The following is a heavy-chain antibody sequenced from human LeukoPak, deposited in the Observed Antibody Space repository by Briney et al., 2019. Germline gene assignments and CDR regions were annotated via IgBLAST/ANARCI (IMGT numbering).Heavy chain of an antibody. V-gene: IGHV3-30*04. D-gene: IGHD4-17*01. CDR1: GFTFSSYA. CDR3: ATTVDV. CDR2: ISYDGSNK. Sequence: GGSLRLSCAASGFTFSSYAMHWVRQAPGKGLEWVAVISYDGSNKYYADSVKGRFTISRDNSKNTLYLQMNSLRAEDTAVYYCATTVDVWGKGTTVTVSS. J-gene: IGHJ6*04.